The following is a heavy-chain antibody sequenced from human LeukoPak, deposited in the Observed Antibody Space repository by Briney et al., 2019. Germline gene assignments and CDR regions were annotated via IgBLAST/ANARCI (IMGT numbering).Heavy chain of an antibody. Sequence: SETLSLTCTVSGYSISSGYYWGWIRQPPGKGLEWIGSIYHSGSTYYNPSLKSRVTISVDTSKNQFSLQLHSVTPEDTAVYYCAREGDMYYYYYMDVWGKGTTVTVSS. CDR3: AREGDMYYYYYMDV. D-gene: IGHD1-26*01. J-gene: IGHJ6*03. CDR1: GYSISSGYY. V-gene: IGHV4-38-2*02. CDR2: IYHSGST.